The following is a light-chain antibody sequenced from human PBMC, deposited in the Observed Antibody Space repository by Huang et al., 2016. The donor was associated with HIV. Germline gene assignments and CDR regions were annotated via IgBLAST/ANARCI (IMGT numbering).Light chain of an antibody. J-gene: IGKJ4*01. CDR1: RSVSTN. Sequence: EIVMPSSPATLSVSPGQRVTLSCRANRSVSTNLAWYQQRHGQAHRLLIYGSSTRAPVIPARFSGSGSGTDFSLTISSLQSEDFALYYCHQYNNWLLSFGGGTRV. CDR3: HQYNNWLLS. CDR2: GSS. V-gene: IGKV3-15*01.